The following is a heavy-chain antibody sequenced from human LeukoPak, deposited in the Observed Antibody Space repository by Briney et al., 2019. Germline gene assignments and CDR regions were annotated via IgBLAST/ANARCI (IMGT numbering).Heavy chain of an antibody. CDR3: ARDGSPEASINYFDT. Sequence: WGSLRLSCAASGFTFSDYYMSWIRQAPGKGLEWILYISNSGSVSYYADSVKGRFTISRDNAKNSLYLEMNSLSADDTALYYCARDGSPEASINYFDTWGQGTPVTVSS. CDR1: GFTFSDYY. D-gene: IGHD5-24*01. CDR2: ISNSGSVS. V-gene: IGHV3-11*04. J-gene: IGHJ5*02.